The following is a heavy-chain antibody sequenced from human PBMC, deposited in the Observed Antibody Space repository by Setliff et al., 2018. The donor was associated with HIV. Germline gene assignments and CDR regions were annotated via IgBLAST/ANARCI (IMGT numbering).Heavy chain of an antibody. CDR3: ARGNSRRLRVHYYYYYMDV. D-gene: IGHD4-17*01. J-gene: IGHJ6*03. V-gene: IGHV4-61*09. CDR1: GGSIDSSDYY. CDR2: IYTSGNT. Sequence: PSETLSLTCSVSGGSIDSSDYYWGWIRQPAGKGLEWIGHIYTSGNTNHNPSLKSRVTISVDTSENQFSLKLSSVTAADTAVYYCARGNSRRLRVHYYYYYMDVWGKGTTVTVSS.